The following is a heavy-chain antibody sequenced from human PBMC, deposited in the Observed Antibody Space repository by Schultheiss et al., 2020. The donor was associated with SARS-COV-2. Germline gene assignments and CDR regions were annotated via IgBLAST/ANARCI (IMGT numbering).Heavy chain of an antibody. D-gene: IGHD3-9*01. J-gene: IGHJ5*02. CDR3: ARGFNDIFRWFDP. CDR2: IIPIFGTA. V-gene: IGHV1-3*01. CDR1: GYTFTSYA. Sequence: ASVKVSCKASGYTFTSYAMHWVRQAPGQGLEWMGGIIPIFGTANYAQKFQGRVTITRDTSASTAYMELSSLRSEDTAVYYCARGFNDIFRWFDPWGQGTLVTVSS.